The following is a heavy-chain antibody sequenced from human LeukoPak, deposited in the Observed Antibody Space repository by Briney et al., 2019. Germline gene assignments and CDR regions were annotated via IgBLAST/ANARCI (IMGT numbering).Heavy chain of an antibody. J-gene: IGHJ4*02. CDR2: ISNDGRDK. D-gene: IGHD1-1*01. CDR3: ARDRNAPAKYYFDY. CDR1: GFTFSSYA. V-gene: IGHV3-30*04. Sequence: QSGGSLRLSCAASGFTFSSYAMHWVRQALGKGLEWVAVISNDGRDKHYADSVKGRFTFSRDNSKNTVYLQMNSLRTEDTAVYYCARDRNAPAKYYFDYWGQGTLVTVSS.